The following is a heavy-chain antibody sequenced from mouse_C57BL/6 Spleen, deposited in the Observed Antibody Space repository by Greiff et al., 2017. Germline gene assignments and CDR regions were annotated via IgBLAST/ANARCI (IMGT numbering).Heavy chain of an antibody. D-gene: IGHD3-2*02. CDR1: GYTFTSYW. J-gene: IGHJ2*01. V-gene: IGHV1-64*01. CDR3: ARRQGAQAPYY. CDR2: IHPNSGST. Sequence: VQLQQSGAELVKPGASVKLSCKASGYTFTSYWMHWVKQRPGQGLEWIGMIHPNSGSTNYNEKFKSKATLTVDKSSSTAYMQLSSLTSEDSAVCYCARRQGAQAPYYWGQGTTLTVSS.